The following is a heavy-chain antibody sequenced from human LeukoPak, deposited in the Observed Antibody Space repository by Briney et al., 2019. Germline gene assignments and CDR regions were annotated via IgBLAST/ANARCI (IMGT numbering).Heavy chain of an antibody. CDR1: GFTFSTYV. Sequence: GGSLRLSCAASGFTFSTYVMSWVRQAPGKGLEWVSAISGSGGSTYYTDSVKGRFTISRDNSKNSLYLQMNSRGADDTAVYDCAKGNWRYSDYWGQGTLVTVSS. V-gene: IGHV3-23*01. J-gene: IGHJ4*02. D-gene: IGHD1-1*01. CDR2: ISGSGGST. CDR3: AKGNWRYSDY.